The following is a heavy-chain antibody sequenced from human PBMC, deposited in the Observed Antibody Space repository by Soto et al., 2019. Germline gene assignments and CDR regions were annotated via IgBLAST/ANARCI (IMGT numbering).Heavy chain of an antibody. CDR2: IYYSGST. Sequence: SETLSLTCSVSGGSIRGSSYYWSWIRQHPGKGLEWIGYIYYSGSTYYNPSLKSRVTISVDTSKNQFSLKLSSVTAADTAVYYCARGEYYDSSGYYPLWGQGTLVTVSS. J-gene: IGHJ4*02. D-gene: IGHD3-22*01. CDR1: GGSIRGSSYY. V-gene: IGHV4-31*03. CDR3: ARGEYYDSSGYYPL.